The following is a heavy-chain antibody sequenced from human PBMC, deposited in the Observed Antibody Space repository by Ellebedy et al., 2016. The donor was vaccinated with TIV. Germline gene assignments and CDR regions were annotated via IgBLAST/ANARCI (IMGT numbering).Heavy chain of an antibody. J-gene: IGHJ4*02. Sequence: SETLSLXXTVSGGSIDTGDFYWSWIRQSATQGLEWIGRIFSSGTTNYNPSLKSRVTISVDTSKNQFSLKLNSVTAADTAVYYCARGRPITIVGVLIDLDYWGQGTLVTVSS. D-gene: IGHD3-3*01. CDR1: GGSIDTGDFY. CDR3: ARGRPITIVGVLIDLDY. CDR2: IFSSGTT. V-gene: IGHV4-61*02.